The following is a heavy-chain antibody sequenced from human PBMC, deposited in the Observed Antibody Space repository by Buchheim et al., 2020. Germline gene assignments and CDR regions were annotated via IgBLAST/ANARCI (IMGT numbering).Heavy chain of an antibody. CDR1: GDSISSYS. CDR3: ARLYINNWSEAFDL. CDR2: VSHSGIT. D-gene: IGHD1-14*01. V-gene: IGHV4-59*01. Sequence: QVQLQESGPRLVKPSETLSLICTVSGDSISSYSWSWIRQFPGKGLEWVGSVSHSGITNYNPSVKSRFSISTDTSKGQFSLSLRSVTAADTAVYFCARLYINNWSEAFDLWGPGT. J-gene: IGHJ3*01.